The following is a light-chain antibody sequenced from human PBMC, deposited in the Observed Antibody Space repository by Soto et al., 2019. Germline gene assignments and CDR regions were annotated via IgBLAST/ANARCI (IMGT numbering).Light chain of an antibody. J-gene: IGKJ1*01. CDR1: QSVRSS. V-gene: IGKV3-15*01. Sequence: EVVMTQSPGTLSVSPGETATLSCRTSQSVRSSLAWYQHKPGQAPRLLIHGASFRATGIPARFRGSGSGTEFTLTITSLQPEDSAVYYCQQYGNWPPWTFGQGTKVEIK. CDR2: GAS. CDR3: QQYGNWPPWT.